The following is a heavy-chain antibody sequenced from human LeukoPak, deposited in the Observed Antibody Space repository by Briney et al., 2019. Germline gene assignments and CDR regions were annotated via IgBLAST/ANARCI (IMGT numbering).Heavy chain of an antibody. V-gene: IGHV1-2*02. Sequence: ASVKVSCKASGYTFTGYYMHWVRQAPGQGLEWMGWINPNSGGTNYAQKFQGRVTMTRDTSISTAYMELSRLRSDDTAVYYCARRMYYDSSGYGVDYWGQGTLVTVSS. CDR1: GYTFTGYY. D-gene: IGHD3-22*01. CDR3: ARRMYYDSSGYGVDY. J-gene: IGHJ4*02. CDR2: INPNSGGT.